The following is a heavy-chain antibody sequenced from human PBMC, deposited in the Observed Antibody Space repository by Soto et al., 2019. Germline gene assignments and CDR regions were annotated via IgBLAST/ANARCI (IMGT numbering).Heavy chain of an antibody. V-gene: IGHV1-46*01. CDR2: INPSGGST. CDR1: GYTFTSYY. CDR3: AKYCSSDVCFDY. D-gene: IGHD2-8*01. Sequence: ASVKVSCKASGYTFTSYYMHWVRQAPGQGLEWMGIINPSGGSTSYAQKFQGRVTMTRDTSTSTVYMELSSLRDEDTAVYYCAKYCSSDVCFDYWGQGTLVTVSS. J-gene: IGHJ4*02.